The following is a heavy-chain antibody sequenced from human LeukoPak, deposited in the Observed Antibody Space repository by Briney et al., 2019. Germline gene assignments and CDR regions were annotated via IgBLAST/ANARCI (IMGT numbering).Heavy chain of an antibody. V-gene: IGHV3-7*03. D-gene: IGHD6-19*01. Sequence: GGSLRLSCAASGFTFSSYAMHWVRQAPGKGLEWVASIKQDGSERYYVDSVKGRFTISRDNAKNSLYLQMNSLRAEDTAVYYCTKDSDWAIDYWGQGTLVIVSS. CDR1: GFTFSSYA. CDR2: IKQDGSER. CDR3: TKDSDWAIDY. J-gene: IGHJ4*02.